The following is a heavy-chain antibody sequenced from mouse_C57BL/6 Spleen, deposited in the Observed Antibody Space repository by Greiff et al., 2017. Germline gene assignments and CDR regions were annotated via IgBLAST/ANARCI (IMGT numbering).Heavy chain of an antibody. CDR3: ARSEVAYYFDY. V-gene: IGHV1-81*01. D-gene: IGHD1-1*02. J-gene: IGHJ2*01. CDR2: IYPRSGNT. CDR1: GYTFTSYG. Sequence: QVQLQQSGAELARPGASVKLSCKASGYTFTSYGISWVKQRPGQGLEWIGEIYPRSGNTYYNEKFKGKATLTVDKSSSTAYMQLSSLTSEDSAVDYCARSEVAYYFDYWGQGTTLTVSS.